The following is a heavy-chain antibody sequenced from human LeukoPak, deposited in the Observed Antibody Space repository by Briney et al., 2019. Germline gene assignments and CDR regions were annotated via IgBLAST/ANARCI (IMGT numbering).Heavy chain of an antibody. CDR1: GGSISSYY. D-gene: IGHD3-10*01. V-gene: IGHV4-59*01. Sequence: SETLSLTCTVSGGSISSYYWSWIRQPPGKGLEWIGYIYYSGSTNYNPSLKSRVTISVDTSKNQFSLRLCSVTAADTAVYYCAGSGSGSYYSPWYFDLWGRGTLVTVSS. J-gene: IGHJ2*01. CDR3: AGSGSGSYYSPWYFDL. CDR2: IYYSGST.